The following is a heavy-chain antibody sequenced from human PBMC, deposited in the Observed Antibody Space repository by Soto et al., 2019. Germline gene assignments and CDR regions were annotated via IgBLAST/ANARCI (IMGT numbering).Heavy chain of an antibody. V-gene: IGHV1-69*08. CDR1: GGTFSSYT. CDR3: ARDLVRGVIINWFDP. Sequence: QVQLVQSGAEVKKPGSSVKVSCKASGGTFSSYTISWVRQAPGQGLEWMGRIIPILGIANYAHKFQGRVTITADKSTSTAYLELSSLRSEDTAVYYCARDLVRGVIINWFDPWGQGTLVTVSS. CDR2: IIPILGIA. J-gene: IGHJ5*02. D-gene: IGHD3-10*01.